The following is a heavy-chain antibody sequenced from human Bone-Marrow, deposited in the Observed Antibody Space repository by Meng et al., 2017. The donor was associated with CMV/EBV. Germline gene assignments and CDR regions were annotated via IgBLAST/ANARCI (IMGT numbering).Heavy chain of an antibody. CDR2: IIPILGIA. Sequence: SVKVSCKASGGTFSSYAISWVRQAPGQGLEWMGGIIPILGIANYAQKFQGRVTITADKSTSTAYMELSSLRSEDTAVYYCARQGPPRTVPPFGMDVWGQGTTVT. CDR1: GGTFSSYA. CDR3: ARQGPPRTVPPFGMDV. V-gene: IGHV1-69*10. D-gene: IGHD2-2*01. J-gene: IGHJ6*02.